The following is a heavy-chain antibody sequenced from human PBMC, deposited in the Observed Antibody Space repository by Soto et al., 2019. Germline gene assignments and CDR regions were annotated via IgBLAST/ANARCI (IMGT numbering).Heavy chain of an antibody. CDR1: GGSFSGYY. Sequence: SETLSLTCAVYGGSFSGYYWSWIRQPPGKGLEWIGEINHSGSTNSNPSLKSRVTISVDKSKNQFSLKLSSVTAADTAVYYCAKRGDYYDSSGYYYWFDPLGQGTLVTVSS. D-gene: IGHD3-22*01. CDR2: INHSGST. V-gene: IGHV4-34*01. J-gene: IGHJ5*02. CDR3: AKRGDYYDSSGYYYWFDP.